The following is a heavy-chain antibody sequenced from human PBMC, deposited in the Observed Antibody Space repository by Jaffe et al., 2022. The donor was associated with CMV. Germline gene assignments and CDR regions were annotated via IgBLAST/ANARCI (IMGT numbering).Heavy chain of an antibody. V-gene: IGHV3-7*01. CDR2: IKQDGSEK. J-gene: IGHJ3*02. Sequence: EVQLVESGGGLVQPGGSLRLSCAASGFTFSSYWMSWVRQAPGKGLEWVANIKQDGSEKYYVDSVKGRFTISRDNAKNSLYLQMNSLRAEDTAVYYCARDLGRGRIVGALDAFDIWGQGTMVTVSS. D-gene: IGHD1-26*01. CDR1: GFTFSSYW. CDR3: ARDLGRGRIVGALDAFDI.